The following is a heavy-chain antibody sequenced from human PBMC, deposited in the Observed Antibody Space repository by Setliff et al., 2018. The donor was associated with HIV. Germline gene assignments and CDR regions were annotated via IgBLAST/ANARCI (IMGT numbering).Heavy chain of an antibody. J-gene: IGHJ5*02. CDR3: ARRKGYCSGPSCLEFSWFDP. V-gene: IGHV4-59*08. Sequence: PSETLSLTCTVSRGSIKYYFWSWIRQPPGKGLECIGHISYSGTTNYNPSLESRVSISVDTSKNQFSLKLKSVTAVDTAVYYCARRKGYCSGPSCLEFSWFDPWGQGTLVTVSS. CDR1: RGSIKYYF. CDR2: ISYSGTT. D-gene: IGHD2-2*01.